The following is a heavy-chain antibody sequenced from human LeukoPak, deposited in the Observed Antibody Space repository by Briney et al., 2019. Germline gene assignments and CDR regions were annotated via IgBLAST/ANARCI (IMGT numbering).Heavy chain of an antibody. CDR3: ARDNWNDDHPWTFDY. CDR1: GGSISSYY. CDR2: IYYSGST. Sequence: SETLSLTCTVSGGSISSYYWSWIRQPPGKGLEWIGYIYYSGSTNYNPSLKSRVTISVDTSKNQFSLKLSSVTAADTAVYYCARDNWNDDHPWTFDYWGQGTLVTVSS. J-gene: IGHJ4*02. D-gene: IGHD1-20*01. V-gene: IGHV4-59*01.